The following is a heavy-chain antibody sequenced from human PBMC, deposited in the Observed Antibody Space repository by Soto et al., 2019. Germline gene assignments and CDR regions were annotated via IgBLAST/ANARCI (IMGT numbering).Heavy chain of an antibody. Sequence: ASVKVSCKASGGTFSSYAISWVRQAPGQGLEWMGGIIPIFGTANYAQRFQGRVTITADESTSTAYMELSSLRSEDTAVYYCEILDEYYFDYWGQGTLVTVSS. J-gene: IGHJ4*02. CDR2: IIPIFGTA. CDR1: GGTFSSYA. CDR3: EILDEYYFDY. V-gene: IGHV1-69*13.